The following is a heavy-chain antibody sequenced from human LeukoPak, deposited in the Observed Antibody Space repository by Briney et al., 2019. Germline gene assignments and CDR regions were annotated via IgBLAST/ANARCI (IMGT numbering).Heavy chain of an antibody. D-gene: IGHD3-10*01. CDR1: GYTFTGYY. Sequence: ASVKVSCKASGYTFTGYYMHWVRQAPGQGLEWMGWINPNSGGTNYAQKFQGWVTMTRDTSISAAYMELSRLRSDDTAVYYCARVKGRTYGMDVWGKGTTVTVSS. V-gene: IGHV1-2*04. CDR3: ARVKGRTYGMDV. J-gene: IGHJ6*04. CDR2: INPNSGGT.